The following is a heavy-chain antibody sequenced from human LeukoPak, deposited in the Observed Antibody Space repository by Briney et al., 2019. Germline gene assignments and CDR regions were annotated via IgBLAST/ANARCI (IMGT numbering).Heavy chain of an antibody. Sequence: GGSLRLSCAASGFTFSSYGMHWVRQAPGKGVEWVAVISYDGSNKYYADSVKGGFTISRDNSKNTLYLQMNSLRAEDTAVYYCAKDGVDYYGSGSLDYWGQGTLVTVSS. V-gene: IGHV3-30*18. CDR2: ISYDGSNK. CDR3: AKDGVDYYGSGSLDY. D-gene: IGHD3-10*01. J-gene: IGHJ4*02. CDR1: GFTFSSYG.